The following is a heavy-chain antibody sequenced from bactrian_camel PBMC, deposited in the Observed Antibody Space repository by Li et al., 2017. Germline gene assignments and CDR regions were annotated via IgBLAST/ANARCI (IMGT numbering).Heavy chain of an antibody. CDR2: IYTGTGAT. CDR1: GRTDSSHC. V-gene: IGHV3S1*01. D-gene: IGHD2*01. J-gene: IGHJ6*01. CDR3: AARGPYCYTKLSVRDFTY. Sequence: HVQLVESGGGAVLAGGSLRLSCRRSGRTDSSHCAGWFRQAPGKEREAVAAIYTGTGATEYGDSVKGRFTISQDNAKNTVYLQMNSLKPEDTAMYYCAARGPYCYTKLSVRDFTYWGQGTQVTVS.